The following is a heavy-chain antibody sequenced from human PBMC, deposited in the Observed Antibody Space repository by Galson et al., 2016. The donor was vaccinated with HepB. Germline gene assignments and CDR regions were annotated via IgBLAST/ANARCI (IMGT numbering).Heavy chain of an antibody. CDR3: ARDLHGWPYAGIDH. CDR2: VSFDGSNK. J-gene: IGHJ4*02. D-gene: IGHD2-15*01. Sequence: SLRLSCAASGFTFSSYTLHWVRQAPGKGLEWVAMVSFDGSNKYYADSVKGRFTISRDKSKNTLYLEMNRLRAEDTAVYYCARDLHGWPYAGIDHWGQGTLVTVSS. V-gene: IGHV3-30-3*01. CDR1: GFTFSSYT.